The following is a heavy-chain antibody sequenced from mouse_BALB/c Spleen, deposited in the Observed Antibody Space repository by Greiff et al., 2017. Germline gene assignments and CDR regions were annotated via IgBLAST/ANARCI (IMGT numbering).Heavy chain of an antibody. V-gene: IGHV14-3*02. Sequence: VQLQQSGAELVKPGASVKLSCTASGFNIKDTYMHWVKQRPEQGLEWIGRIDPANGNTKYDPKFQGKATITADTSSNTAYLQLSSLTSEDTAVYYCAYGNTGAYWGQGTLVTVSA. CDR2: IDPANGNT. CDR3: AYGNTGAY. J-gene: IGHJ3*01. CDR1: GFNIKDTY. D-gene: IGHD2-1*01.